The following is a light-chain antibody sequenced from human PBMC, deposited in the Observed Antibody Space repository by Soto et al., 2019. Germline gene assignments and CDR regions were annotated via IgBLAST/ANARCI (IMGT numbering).Light chain of an antibody. V-gene: IGKV1-9*01. Sequence: DIQLTQSPSFLSASAGDRVTITCLASQGISNYLAWYQQKPGKAPNLLIHTASSLQTGVPSRFSGSGSGTDFALTISSLQPEDCATYWCLQTTSFPWTFGQGTKVDIK. J-gene: IGKJ1*01. CDR3: LQTTSFPWT. CDR2: TAS. CDR1: QGISNY.